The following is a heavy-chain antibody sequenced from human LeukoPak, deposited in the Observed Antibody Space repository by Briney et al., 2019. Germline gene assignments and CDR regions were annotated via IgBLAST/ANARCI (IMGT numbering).Heavy chain of an antibody. Sequence: PGGSLRLSCEASGFTLNKYWMHWVRQAPGKGLVWVSRITGDGSDIAYADSVKGRFTVSRDDAKKSLDLQMNSLRAEDTAFYYCAKVRGTYSSGYFFDYWGQGTLVTVSS. V-gene: IGHV3-74*01. CDR3: AKVRGTYSSGYFFDY. CDR1: GFTLNKYW. D-gene: IGHD6-19*01. J-gene: IGHJ4*02. CDR2: ITGDGSDI.